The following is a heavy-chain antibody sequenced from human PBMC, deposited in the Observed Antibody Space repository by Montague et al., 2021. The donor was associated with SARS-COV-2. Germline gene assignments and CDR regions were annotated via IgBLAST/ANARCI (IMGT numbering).Heavy chain of an antibody. D-gene: IGHD5-18*01. CDR2: KKYN. Sequence: KKYNDYAVSVKSRITINPDTSKNQFSLQLNSVTPEDTAVYYCARDTRIKLWFDRDYYCGMDVWGQGTTVTVSS. CDR3: ARDTRIKLWFDRDYYCGMDV. V-gene: IGHV6-1*01. J-gene: IGHJ6*02.